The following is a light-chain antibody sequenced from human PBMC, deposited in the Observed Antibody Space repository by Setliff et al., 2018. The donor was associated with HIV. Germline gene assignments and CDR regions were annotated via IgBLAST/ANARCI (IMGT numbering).Light chain of an antibody. CDR2: EGS. J-gene: IGLJ1*01. CDR3: CSYVAGSHYV. Sequence: QSALTQPASVSGSPGQSITISCTGTSSDLGSYHLVSWYQHHPGKAPKLMIYEGSQRPSGVSTRFSGSTSGDTASLTIAGLQADDEADYYCCSYVAGSHYVFGTGTKV. V-gene: IGLV2-23*01. CDR1: SSDLGSYHL.